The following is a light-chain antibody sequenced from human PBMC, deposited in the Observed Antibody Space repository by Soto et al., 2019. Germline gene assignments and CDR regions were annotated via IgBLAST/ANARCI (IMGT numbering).Light chain of an antibody. J-gene: IGKJ1*01. CDR2: GAS. Sequence: TQSPSSLSASVGDSVTITCRASQGIRKDLGWYQQKPGKAPQRLIYGASFLHTGVPSRFSGSGSGTEFTLTISSLQPEDFATYFCLQHNHFPWTFGQGTKVDIK. V-gene: IGKV1-17*01. CDR3: LQHNHFPWT. CDR1: QGIRKD.